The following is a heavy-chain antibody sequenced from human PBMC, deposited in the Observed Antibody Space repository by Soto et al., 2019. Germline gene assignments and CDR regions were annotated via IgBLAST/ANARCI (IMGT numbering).Heavy chain of an antibody. CDR2: IIPIFGTA. CDR1: GGTFSSYA. CDR3: ARTGLRYYDSSGSFDY. J-gene: IGHJ4*02. Sequence: ASVKVSCKASGGTFSSYAISWVRQTPGQGLEWMGGIIPIFGTANYAQKFQGRVTITADESTSTAYMELISLRSEDTAVYYCARTGLRYYDSSGSFDYWGQGTLVTVSS. D-gene: IGHD3-22*01. V-gene: IGHV1-69*13.